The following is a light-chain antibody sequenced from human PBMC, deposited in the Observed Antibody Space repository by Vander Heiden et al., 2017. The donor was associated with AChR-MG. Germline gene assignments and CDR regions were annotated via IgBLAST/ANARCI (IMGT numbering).Light chain of an antibody. CDR1: QSVSSY. Sequence: IVLPQSPATLSLSPRERATHSCRASQSVSSYLAWYQQKPGQAPRLLSYDASSGSGTDFTLTISSLEPEDFALYYRQRRGNWPWTFGQGTKVEIK. CDR3: QRRGNWPWT. V-gene: IGKV3-11*01. CDR2: DAS. J-gene: IGKJ1*01.